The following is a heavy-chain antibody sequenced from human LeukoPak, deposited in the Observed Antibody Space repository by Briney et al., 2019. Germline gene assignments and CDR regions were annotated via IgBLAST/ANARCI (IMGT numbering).Heavy chain of an antibody. Sequence: PGGSLRLSCAASGFTFSDYYMSWIRQAPGKGLEGVSYISSSGSTIYYADSVKGRFTISRDNAKNSLYLQMNSLRVEDTAVYYCAKVAKYYYGSETYYFFEHWGQGTPVTASS. CDR2: ISSSGSTI. D-gene: IGHD3-10*01. V-gene: IGHV3-11*04. CDR1: GFTFSDYY. J-gene: IGHJ4*02. CDR3: AKVAKYYYGSETYYFFEH.